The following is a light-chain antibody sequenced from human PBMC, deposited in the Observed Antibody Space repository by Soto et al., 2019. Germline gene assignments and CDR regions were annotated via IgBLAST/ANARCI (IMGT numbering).Light chain of an antibody. V-gene: IGKV3-15*01. CDR2: GAA. CDR1: QSVFSS. CDR3: QQYHNWPA. Sequence: ETVMTQSPATLSVSPGERATLSCRASQSVFSSLACYQHQHGQAPRLLIYGAATRATGIPARISGSGSGTEFTLTSSSVHADDIAFYCCQQYHNWPAFGQGTKV. J-gene: IGKJ1*01.